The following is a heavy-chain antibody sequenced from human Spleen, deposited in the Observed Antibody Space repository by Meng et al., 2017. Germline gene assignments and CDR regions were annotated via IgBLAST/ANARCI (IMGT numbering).Heavy chain of an antibody. J-gene: IGHJ4*02. CDR1: GYTFTSYD. V-gene: IGHV1-8*01. CDR2: MNPNSGNT. CDR3: AREGTYYDFWSGYYTRNYYFDY. Sequence: ASVKVSCKASGYTFTSYDINWVRQATGQGLEWMGWMNPNSGNTGYAQKFQGRVTMTRNTSISTAYMELSSLRSEDTAVYYCAREGTYYDFWSGYYTRNYYFDYWGQGTLVTVSS. D-gene: IGHD3-3*01.